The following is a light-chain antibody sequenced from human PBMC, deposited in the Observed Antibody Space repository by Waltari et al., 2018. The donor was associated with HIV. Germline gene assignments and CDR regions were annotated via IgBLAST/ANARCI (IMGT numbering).Light chain of an antibody. CDR1: SSNIGAGYD. CDR3: QSYDNSLSAWV. Sequence: QSVLTQPPSVSGAPGQRVTISCTGSSSNIGAGYDVHWYQQLPGTTPKLRGYGDINRPSGVPDRFSGPKSATAASQALTGLQAEAECDYSCQSYDNSLSAWVFGGGTKLTVL. J-gene: IGLJ3*02. V-gene: IGLV1-40*01. CDR2: GDI.